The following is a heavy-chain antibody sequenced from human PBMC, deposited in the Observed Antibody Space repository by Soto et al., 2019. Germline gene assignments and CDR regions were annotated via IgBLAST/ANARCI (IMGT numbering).Heavy chain of an antibody. V-gene: IGHV4-4*02. J-gene: IGHJ4*02. Sequence: SETLSLTCAVSGGSFTSNNWWTWVRQPPGQGLEWIGEIYRTGSTNYNPSLKSRVTISLDKSENQFSLKVTSLTAADTAVYYCESRDPGASVDYWGQGTLVTVYS. CDR1: GGSFTSNNW. D-gene: IGHD1-26*01. CDR3: ESRDPGASVDY. CDR2: IYRTGST.